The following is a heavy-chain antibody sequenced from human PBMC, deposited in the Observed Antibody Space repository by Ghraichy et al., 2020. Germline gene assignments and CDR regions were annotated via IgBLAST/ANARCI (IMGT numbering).Heavy chain of an antibody. CDR3: ATPNSGRMYYLSY. V-gene: IGHV4-39*01. CDR1: GGSISSNSYY. Sequence: SETLSLTCTVSGGSISSNSYYWVWLPQPPGLVLVWIISFYYGGSTYSSPSLKSRLTISLDTTKNPFSLKLRLVTASDTALYYCATPNSGRMYYLSYWGQGPLGT. CDR2: FYYGGST. D-gene: IGHD1-26*01. J-gene: IGHJ4*02.